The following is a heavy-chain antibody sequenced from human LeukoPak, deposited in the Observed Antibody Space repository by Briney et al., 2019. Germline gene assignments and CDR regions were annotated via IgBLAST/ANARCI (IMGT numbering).Heavy chain of an antibody. CDR3: ARAADSSGYYDY. J-gene: IGHJ4*02. Sequence: GGSLRLSRAASGFTFSSYWMHWVRQAPGKGLVWVSRINSDGSSTSYADSVKGRFTISRDNAKNTLYLQMNSLRAEDTAVYYCARAADSSGYYDYWGQGTLVTVSS. CDR1: GFTFSSYW. D-gene: IGHD3-22*01. V-gene: IGHV3-74*01. CDR2: INSDGSST.